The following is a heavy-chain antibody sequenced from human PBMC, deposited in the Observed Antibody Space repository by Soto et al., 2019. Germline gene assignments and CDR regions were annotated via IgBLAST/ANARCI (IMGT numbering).Heavy chain of an antibody. CDR1: GFTVSSSY. V-gene: IGHV3-53*01. Sequence: HPGGSLRLSCAASGFTVSSSYMSWVRQAPGKGLEWVSVIYRSGSTYYADSVKGRFTISRDNSKNTLYLQMNSLRADDTAVYYCARDHGTVAGVSFDYWGQGTLVTVSS. D-gene: IGHD4-17*01. J-gene: IGHJ4*02. CDR2: IYRSGST. CDR3: ARDHGTVAGVSFDY.